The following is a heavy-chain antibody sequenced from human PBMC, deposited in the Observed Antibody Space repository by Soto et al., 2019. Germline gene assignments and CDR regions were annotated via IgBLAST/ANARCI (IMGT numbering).Heavy chain of an antibody. D-gene: IGHD2-2*01. CDR1: GYTFNKYA. CDR2: INAGTGDT. V-gene: IGHV1-3*01. CDR3: AREEIVAISPAKTDFYGLDV. J-gene: IGHJ6*02. Sequence: VKVSCKASGYTFNKYAMHWVRRAPGQRLEWMGWINAGTGDTKYSQKVQGRVTITRDTSASTAYMELSSLRSEDTAVYYCAREEIVAISPAKTDFYGLDVWGQGTTVTVSS.